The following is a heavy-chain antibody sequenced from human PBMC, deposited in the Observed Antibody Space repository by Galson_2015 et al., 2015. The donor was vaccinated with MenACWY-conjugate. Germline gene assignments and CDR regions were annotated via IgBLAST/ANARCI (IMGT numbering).Heavy chain of an antibody. D-gene: IGHD4/OR15-4a*01. CDR2: IIPIFGTA. CDR1: GGTFSSYA. V-gene: IGHV1-69*06. J-gene: IGHJ4*02. Sequence: SVKVSCKASGGTFSSYAISWVRQAPGQGLEWMGGIIPIFGTANYAQKFQGRVTITADKSTSTAYMELSSLRSEDTAVYYCATAGVLRSKANSDSWGQGTLVTVSS. CDR3: ATAGVLRSKANSDS.